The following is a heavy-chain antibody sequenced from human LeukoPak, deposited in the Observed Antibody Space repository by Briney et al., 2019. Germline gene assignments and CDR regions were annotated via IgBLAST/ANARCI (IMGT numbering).Heavy chain of an antibody. CDR2: IGYDGSNK. J-gene: IGHJ6*02. CDR3: AGGPVPVSRLYYYGMDV. CDR1: GFTFSSYG. D-gene: IGHD2-2*01. V-gene: IGHV3-33*01. Sequence: PGRSLRLSCAASGFTFSSYGMHWVRQAPGKGLEGGAVIGYDGSNKYYADSVKGRFTISRDNSKNTLYLQMNSLRAEDTAVYYCAGGPVPVSRLYYYGMDVWGQGTTVTVSS.